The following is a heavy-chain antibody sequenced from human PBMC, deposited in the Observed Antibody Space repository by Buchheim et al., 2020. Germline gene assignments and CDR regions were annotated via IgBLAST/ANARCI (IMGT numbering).Heavy chain of an antibody. CDR2: INPSGGSA. J-gene: IGHJ1*01. Sequence: QVQLVQSGAEVKKLGASVKVSCKASGYTFTSYYMHWVRQAPGQGLEWMGIINPSGGSASYAQNFQGRVTMTRDTSTSTVYLELSSLRSEDTAVYYCARIEGGRSWYGYFQHWGQGTL. D-gene: IGHD6-13*01. CDR3: ARIEGGRSWYGYFQH. CDR1: GYTFTSYY. V-gene: IGHV1-46*01.